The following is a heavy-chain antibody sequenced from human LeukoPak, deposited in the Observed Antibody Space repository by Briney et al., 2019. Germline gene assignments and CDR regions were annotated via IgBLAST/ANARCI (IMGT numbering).Heavy chain of an antibody. Sequence: SGTLSLTCAVSGYSISSGYYWGWIRQPPGKGLEWIGSIYHSGSTYYNPSLKSRVTISVDTSKNQFSLKLSSVTAADTAVYYCARLGYSYGSDWYFDFWGRGTLVTVSS. V-gene: IGHV4-38-2*01. CDR3: ARLGYSYGSDWYFDF. CDR2: IYHSGST. J-gene: IGHJ2*01. D-gene: IGHD5-18*01. CDR1: GYSISSGYY.